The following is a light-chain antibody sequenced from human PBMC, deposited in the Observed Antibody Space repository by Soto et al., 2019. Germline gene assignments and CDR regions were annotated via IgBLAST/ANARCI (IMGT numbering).Light chain of an antibody. CDR2: GAS. Sequence: EIVLTLSPGTLSLSPGERATLSCRASQSVSNNYLAWYQQKPGQAPRLLIYGASSRATGIPDSFSGGGSGTDFTLTISRLEPEDFAVYYCQQYGSSPYTFGQGTK. CDR3: QQYGSSPYT. V-gene: IGKV3-20*01. J-gene: IGKJ2*01. CDR1: QSVSNNY.